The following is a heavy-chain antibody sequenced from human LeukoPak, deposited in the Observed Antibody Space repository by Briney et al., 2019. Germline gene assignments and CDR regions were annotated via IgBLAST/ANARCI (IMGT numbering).Heavy chain of an antibody. J-gene: IGHJ6*02. CDR1: GCTFSRYG. V-gene: IGHV3-30*18. CDR2: ISYDGSNK. D-gene: IGHD6-6*01. CDR3: AKYSSSSPYYYYYGMDV. Sequence: GGSLRLSCAASGCTFSRYGMHWVCQAPGKGLEWVAVISYDGSNKYYADSVKGRFTISRDNSKNTLYLQMNSLRAEDTAVYYCAKYSSSSPYYYYYGMDVWGQGTTVTVSS.